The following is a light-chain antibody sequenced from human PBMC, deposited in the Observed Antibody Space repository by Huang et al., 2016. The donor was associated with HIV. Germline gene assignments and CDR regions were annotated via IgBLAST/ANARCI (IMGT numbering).Light chain of an antibody. CDR3: QQYGSSPGT. J-gene: IGKJ1*01. Sequence: EIVLTQSPATLSLSPGERATLPCRASQSVSSSYLAWYQQKPGQAPRLLSYGASSRATGIPDRFSGSGSGTDFTLTISRLEPEEFAVYYCQQYGSSPGTFGQGTKVEIK. CDR2: GAS. CDR1: QSVSSSY. V-gene: IGKV3-20*01.